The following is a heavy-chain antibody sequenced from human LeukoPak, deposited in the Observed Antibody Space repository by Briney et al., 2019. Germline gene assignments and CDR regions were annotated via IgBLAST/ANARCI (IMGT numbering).Heavy chain of an antibody. CDR3: ARVKSRYSGYERRWFDP. CDR1: GYSIGSGYY. J-gene: IGHJ5*02. CDR2: FYHTGHT. D-gene: IGHD5-12*01. Sequence: PSETLSLTCAVSGYSIGSGYYWGWIRQSPGKGLEWIGSFYHTGHTYYHPSLKSRVSISLDASKNQFSLKLTSVTAADTAVYYCARVKSRYSGYERRWFDPWGQGTLVTVSS. V-gene: IGHV4-38-2*01.